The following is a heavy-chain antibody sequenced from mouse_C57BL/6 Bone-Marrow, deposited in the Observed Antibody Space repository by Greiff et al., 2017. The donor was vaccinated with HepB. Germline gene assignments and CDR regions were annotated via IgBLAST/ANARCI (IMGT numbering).Heavy chain of an antibody. CDR3: AISYPIYDGYDY. J-gene: IGHJ2*01. CDR1: GYTFTSYW. Sequence: QVHVKQPGAELVKPGASVKVSCKASGYTFTSYWMHWVKQRPGQGLEWIGRIHPSDSDTNYNQKFKGKATLTVDKSSSTAYMQLSSLTSEDSAVYYCAISYPIYDGYDYWGQGTTLTVSS. D-gene: IGHD2-3*01. CDR2: IHPSDSDT. V-gene: IGHV1-74*01.